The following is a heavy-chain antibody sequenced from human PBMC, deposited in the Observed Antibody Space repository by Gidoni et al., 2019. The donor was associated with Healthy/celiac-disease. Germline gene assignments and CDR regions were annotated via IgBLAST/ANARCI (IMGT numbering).Heavy chain of an antibody. CDR3: ARVFYYGSGSHSDY. Sequence: QVQLQESGPGLVKPSGTLSLTCAVSGGSISSSHWWSWVRQPPGKGLEWIGEIYHSGSTAYNPSLKSRVTISIDKSKNQFSLKLNSVTAADTAVYYCARVFYYGSGSHSDYWGQGTLVTVSS. V-gene: IGHV4-4*02. D-gene: IGHD3-10*01. CDR1: GGSISSSHW. J-gene: IGHJ4*02. CDR2: IYHSGST.